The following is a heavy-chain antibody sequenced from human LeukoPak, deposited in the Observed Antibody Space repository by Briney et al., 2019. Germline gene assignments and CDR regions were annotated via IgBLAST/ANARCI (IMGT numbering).Heavy chain of an antibody. D-gene: IGHD3-10*01. V-gene: IGHV3-23*01. Sequence: GGSLRLSCAASGFTFSDHAMSWVRQAPAKGLEWVSSINGNGGGSYYIDSVKGRFTVSRDNSENALYLQMNSLRAEDTAVYYCARSLGRFGELSLDYWGQGTLVTVSS. J-gene: IGHJ4*02. CDR1: GFTFSDHA. CDR2: INGNGGGS. CDR3: ARSLGRFGELSLDY.